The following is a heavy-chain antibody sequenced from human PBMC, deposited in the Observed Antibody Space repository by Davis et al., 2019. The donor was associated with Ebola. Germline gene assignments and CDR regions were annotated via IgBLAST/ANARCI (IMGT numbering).Heavy chain of an antibody. CDR1: AFSFPPSC. D-gene: IGHD3-9*01. CDR3: ARAPNYDVLTGTSSYYLEK. J-gene: IGHJ4*02. CDR2: ISGFNTNT. Sequence: ASVKVSCKSSAFSFPPSCLVWVRQAPGLGLEWMGWISGFNTNTNFAQKFQGRVTVSKDTSTNTAYMDLRSLTSDDTAIYYCARAPNYDVLTGTSSYYLEKGGQGTLVTVSS. V-gene: IGHV1-18*04.